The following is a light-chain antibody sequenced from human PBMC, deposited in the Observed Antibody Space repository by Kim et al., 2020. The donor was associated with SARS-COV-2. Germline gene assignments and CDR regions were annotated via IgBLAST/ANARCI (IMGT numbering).Light chain of an antibody. J-gene: IGLJ3*02. CDR1: SSDIGGYIY. CDR3: TSYTTGSTWV. V-gene: IGLV2-14*03. Sequence: QSALTQPASVSGSPGQSITISCTGTSSDIGGYIYVSWYQQHPDKAPKLMIYDVTKRPSGVSNRFSGSKSGNTASLTISGLLPEDEADYYCTSYTTGSTWVFGGGTQLTVL. CDR2: DVT.